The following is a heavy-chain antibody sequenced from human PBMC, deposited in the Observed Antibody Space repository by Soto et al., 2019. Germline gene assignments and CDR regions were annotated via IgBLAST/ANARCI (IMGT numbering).Heavy chain of an antibody. Sequence: QVQLMQSGGGLVKPRGSLRISCAASGSMLSDYYMTWIRQTPVRGLEWVAYISTASDTTYADSVRGRFTIYRDNAKNSLFLHMNSLRVEDSAVYYCARGHYTMDVWGQGTTVTVS. V-gene: IGHV3-11*03. CDR2: ISTASDT. CDR3: ARGHYTMDV. CDR1: GSMLSDYY. J-gene: IGHJ6*02.